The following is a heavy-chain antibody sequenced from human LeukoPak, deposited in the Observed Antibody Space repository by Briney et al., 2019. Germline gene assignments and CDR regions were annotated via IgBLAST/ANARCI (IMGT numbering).Heavy chain of an antibody. CDR2: IYYSGST. Sequence: SETLSLTCTVSDGSISSYYWSWIRQPPGKGLEWIGYIYYSGSTNYNPSLKSRVTTSVDTSKNQFSLKLSSVTAADTAVYYCARVGPPYYYDSSGYPSAHFDYWGQGTLVTVSS. CDR3: ARVGPPYYYDSSGYPSAHFDY. V-gene: IGHV4-59*01. J-gene: IGHJ4*02. D-gene: IGHD3-22*01. CDR1: DGSISSYY.